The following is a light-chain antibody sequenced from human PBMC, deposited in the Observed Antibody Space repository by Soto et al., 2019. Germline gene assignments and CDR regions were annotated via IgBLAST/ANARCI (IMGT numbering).Light chain of an antibody. V-gene: IGKV3-20*01. Sequence: EMVFTQSPATRSFCPVERATLSCRASQSVSSYLLWYQQKPGQTPRLLIYDASNRATGIPDRFSGSGSGTDFTLTISRLGPEDFAVYYCQQYGTSVWTFGQGTKVDI. CDR1: QSVSSY. CDR3: QQYGTSVWT. J-gene: IGKJ1*01. CDR2: DAS.